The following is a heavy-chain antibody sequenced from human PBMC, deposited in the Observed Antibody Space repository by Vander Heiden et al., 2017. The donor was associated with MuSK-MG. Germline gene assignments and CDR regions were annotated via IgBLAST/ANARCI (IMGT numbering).Heavy chain of an antibody. D-gene: IGHD5-12*01. CDR1: GYSISSGYY. J-gene: IGHJ3*02. Sequence: QVQLQESGPGLVKPSETLSLTCAVSGYSISSGYYWGWIRQPPGKGLEWIGSIYHSGSTYYNPSLKSRVTISVDTSKNQFSLKLSSVTAADTAVYYCARDREGGYDYTGAFDIWGQGTMVTVSS. CDR3: ARDREGGYDYTGAFDI. CDR2: IYHSGST. V-gene: IGHV4-38-2*01.